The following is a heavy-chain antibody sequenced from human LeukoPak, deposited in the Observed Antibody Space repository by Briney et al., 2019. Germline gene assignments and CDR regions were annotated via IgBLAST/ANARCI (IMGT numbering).Heavy chain of an antibody. CDR1: GFTFSNAC. D-gene: IGHD6-13*01. CDR2: IKTKTDGGTT. J-gene: IGHJ4*02. CDR3: AKRVHSASWYAAFDY. Sequence: PGGSLRLSCAASGFTFSNACMSWVRQAPGKGLEWVGHIKTKTDGGTTDYAAPVKGRFTISRDDSKNTLYLQMNSLKTEDTAVYYCAKRVHSASWYAAFDYWGQGTLVTVSS. V-gene: IGHV3-15*01.